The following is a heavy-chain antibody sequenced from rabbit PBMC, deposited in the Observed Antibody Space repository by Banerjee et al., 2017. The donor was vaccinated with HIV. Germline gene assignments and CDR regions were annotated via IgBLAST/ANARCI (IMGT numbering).Heavy chain of an antibody. CDR2: IDTGSSGST. V-gene: IGHV1S40*01. D-gene: IGHD8-1*01. CDR1: GFTISSSYW. Sequence: QSLEESGGDLVKPGASLTLTCTASGFTISSSYWRCWVRQAPGKGVEWIACIDTGSSGSTYYASWAKGRFTISKTSSTTVTLQMTSLTAADTATYFCARGYAGSSYFNYFNFRGQGTLVTVS. CDR3: ARGYAGSSYFNYFNF. J-gene: IGHJ4*01.